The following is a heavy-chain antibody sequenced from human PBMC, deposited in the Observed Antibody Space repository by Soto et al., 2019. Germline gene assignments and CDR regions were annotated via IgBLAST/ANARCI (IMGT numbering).Heavy chain of an antibody. CDR1: GGSFSGYY. D-gene: IGHD6-13*01. Sequence: PSETLSLTCAVYGGSFSGYYWSWIRQPPGKGLEWIGEINHSGSTNYNPSLKSRVTISVDTSKNQFSLKLSSVTAADTAVYYCARDEYSRSWYSHYYYYYGMDVWGQGTTVTVSS. CDR2: INHSGST. J-gene: IGHJ6*02. CDR3: ARDEYSRSWYSHYYYYYGMDV. V-gene: IGHV4-34*01.